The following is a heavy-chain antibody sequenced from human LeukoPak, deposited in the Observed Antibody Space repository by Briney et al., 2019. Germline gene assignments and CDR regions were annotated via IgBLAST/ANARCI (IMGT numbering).Heavy chain of an antibody. J-gene: IGHJ5*02. CDR3: ARVVVAAKGFDP. CDR1: GYTFTCYY. CDR2: INPNSGGT. Sequence: ASVKGSCKASGYTFTCYYMHWVRQAPGQGLEWMGWINPNSGGTNYAQKFQGRVTMTRDTSISTAYMELSRLRSDDTAVYYCARVVVAAKGFDPWGQGTLVTVSS. D-gene: IGHD2-15*01. V-gene: IGHV1-2*02.